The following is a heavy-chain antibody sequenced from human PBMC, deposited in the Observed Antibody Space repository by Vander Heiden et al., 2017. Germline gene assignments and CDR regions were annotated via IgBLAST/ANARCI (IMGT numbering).Heavy chain of an antibody. V-gene: IGHV4-31*03. J-gene: IGHJ6*02. CDR1: GASISSGGYY. Sequence: QVQRQESGPGLVKPSQTLSLTCTVPGASISSGGYYWSWIRQHPGKGLEWIGYIYYSGSTYYNPSLKSRVTISVDTSKNQFSLKLSSVTAADTAVYYCAIDRDDYVYGMDVWGQGTTVTVSS. D-gene: IGHD3-16*01. CDR3: AIDRDDYVYGMDV. CDR2: IYYSGST.